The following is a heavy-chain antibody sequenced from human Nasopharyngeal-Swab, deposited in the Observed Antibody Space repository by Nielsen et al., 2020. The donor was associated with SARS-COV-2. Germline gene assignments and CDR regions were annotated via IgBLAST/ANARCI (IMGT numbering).Heavy chain of an antibody. Sequence: RQAPGKGLEWIGRIYTSGSTNHNPSLKSRVTMSVDTSKNQFSLKLSSVTAADTAVYYCARDPYAYSSSWYDDSGYFDYWGQGTLVTVSS. D-gene: IGHD6-13*01. CDR2: IYTSGST. J-gene: IGHJ4*02. V-gene: IGHV4-4*07. CDR3: ARDPYAYSSSWYDDSGYFDY.